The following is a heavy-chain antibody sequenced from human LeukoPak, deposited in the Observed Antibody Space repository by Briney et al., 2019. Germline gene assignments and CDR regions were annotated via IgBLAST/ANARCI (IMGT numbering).Heavy chain of an antibody. V-gene: IGHV1-69*05. Sequence: ASVKVSCKASGGTFSSYAISWVRQAPGQGLEWMGGIIPIFGTVNYAQKFQGRVTITTDESTSTAYMELSSLRSEDTAVYYCARAYGSGATEPFDPWGQGTLVTVSS. J-gene: IGHJ5*02. CDR2: IIPIFGTV. D-gene: IGHD3-10*01. CDR3: ARAYGSGATEPFDP. CDR1: GGTFSSYA.